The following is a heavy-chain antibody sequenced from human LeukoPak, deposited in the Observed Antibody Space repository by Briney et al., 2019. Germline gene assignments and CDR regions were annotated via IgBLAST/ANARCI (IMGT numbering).Heavy chain of an antibody. CDR1: RGSVSSSTYY. Sequence: SETLSLTCTVSRGSVSSSTYYWSWVRQPPGKGMEWIASIYYTGSTYYNPSLKSRVTISLDMSKNEFFLTMTSVTAADTAVYFCTAEKNGSPHYWGQGTQVTVSS. CDR3: TAEKNGSPHY. CDR2: IYYTGST. D-gene: IGHD2-8*01. J-gene: IGHJ4*02. V-gene: IGHV4-39*07.